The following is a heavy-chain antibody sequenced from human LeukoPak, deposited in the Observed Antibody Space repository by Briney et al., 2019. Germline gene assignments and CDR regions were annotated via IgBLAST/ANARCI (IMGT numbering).Heavy chain of an antibody. D-gene: IGHD6-19*01. CDR1: GVSISSIRYY. V-gene: IGHV4-39*02. CDR2: IYYSGST. J-gene: IGHJ2*01. CDR3: ARLYGGWYIAWYFDL. Sequence: SETLSLTCTVSGVSISSIRYYWGWIRQPPGKGLEWIGSIYYSGSTYYNPSLKSRLTISVDTSKNRFSLKLSSVTAAHTAVYCCARLYGGWYIAWYFDLWGGGTLVTVLS.